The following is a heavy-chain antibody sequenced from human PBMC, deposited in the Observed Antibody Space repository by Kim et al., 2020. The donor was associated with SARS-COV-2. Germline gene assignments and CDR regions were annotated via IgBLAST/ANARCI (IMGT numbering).Heavy chain of an antibody. CDR3: AKMYGDYENYFDY. Sequence: YADSVKGRFTISRDNSKNTLYLQMNSLRAEDTAVYYCAKMYGDYENYFDYWGQGTLVTVSS. D-gene: IGHD4-17*01. J-gene: IGHJ4*02. V-gene: IGHV3-23*01.